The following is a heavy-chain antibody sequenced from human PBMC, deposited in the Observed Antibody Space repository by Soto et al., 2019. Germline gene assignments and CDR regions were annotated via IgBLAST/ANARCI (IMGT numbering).Heavy chain of an antibody. J-gene: IGHJ4*02. Sequence: QVQLVESGGGVVQPGRSLRLSCAASGFTFSSYATHWVRQAPGKGLEWVAVISYDGRNEYYADSVKGRFTVSRDNSKNTLYLQMNSLRAEDTAVYYCARGESPLWGQGTLVTVSS. CDR3: ARGESPL. V-gene: IGHV3-30*04. CDR2: ISYDGRNE. CDR1: GFTFSSYA.